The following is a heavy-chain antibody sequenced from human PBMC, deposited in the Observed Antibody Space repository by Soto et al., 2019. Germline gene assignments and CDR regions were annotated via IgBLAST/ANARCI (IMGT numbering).Heavy chain of an antibody. V-gene: IGHV1-2*02. CDR2: VNPDNGDT. Sequence: ASVKVSCKTSGFTFIGYFIHWVRHAPGQGPEWLGWVNPDNGDTNYVQKFQGRVTMTRDTSINTAFLEVSSLRSDDTAVYYCARGRFLGWLSWNRFDYWGQGTLVTVSS. CDR1: GFTFIGYF. J-gene: IGHJ4*02. CDR3: ARGRFLGWLSWNRFDY. D-gene: IGHD3-3*01.